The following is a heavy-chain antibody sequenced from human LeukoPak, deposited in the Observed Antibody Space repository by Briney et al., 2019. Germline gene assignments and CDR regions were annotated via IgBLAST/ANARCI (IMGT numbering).Heavy chain of an antibody. V-gene: IGHV3-30*03. CDR2: ISYDGSNK. D-gene: IGHD5-24*01. CDR1: GFTFSSYG. CDR3: VGSGGRDGYNAGY. Sequence: GGSLRLSCAASGFTFSSYGMRWVRQAPGKGLEWVAVISYDGSNKYYADSVKGRFTISRDNSKNTLHLQMNSLRAEDTAVYYCVGSGGRDGYNAGYWGQGTLVTVSS. J-gene: IGHJ4*02.